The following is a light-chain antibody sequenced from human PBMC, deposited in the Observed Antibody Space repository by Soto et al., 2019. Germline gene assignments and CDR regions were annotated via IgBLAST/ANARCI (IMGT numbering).Light chain of an antibody. CDR1: NIGRKS. CDR2: DDR. Sequence: SYELTQPPSVSVAPGQTARITCGGSNIGRKSVHWYQQKPGLAPVVVVYDDRDRPSGIPERFSGSNSGNTATLTISRVEAGDEADYYCQLWDSNSDHVVFGGGTKLTVL. CDR3: QLWDSNSDHVV. J-gene: IGLJ2*01. V-gene: IGLV3-21*02.